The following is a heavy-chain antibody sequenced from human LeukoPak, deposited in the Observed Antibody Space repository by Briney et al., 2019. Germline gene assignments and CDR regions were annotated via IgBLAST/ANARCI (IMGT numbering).Heavy chain of an antibody. V-gene: IGHV2-70*01. CDR3: AGIMVRGFTHAFDI. CDR2: IDWDDDK. Sequence: SGPALVKPTQILTLTCTFSGFSLSTSAMCVSWIRQPPGKALEWLALIDWDDDKYYSTSLKTRLTISKDTSKNQVVLTMPKMDPGDTAPYYCAGIMVRGFTHAFDIWGQGKMVTVSS. J-gene: IGHJ3*02. D-gene: IGHD3-10*01. CDR1: GFSLSTSAMC.